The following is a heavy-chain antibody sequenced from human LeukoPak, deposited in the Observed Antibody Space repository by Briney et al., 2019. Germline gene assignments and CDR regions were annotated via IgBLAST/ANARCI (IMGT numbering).Heavy chain of an antibody. CDR3: AREGVTMVRTRVLYYYYGMDV. V-gene: IGHV1-69*13. CDR1: GGTFSSYA. D-gene: IGHD3-10*01. Sequence: ASVTVSCTASGGTFSSYAISWVRQAPGQGLEWMGGIIPIFGTANYAQKFQGRVTITADESTSTAYMELSSLRSEDTAVYYCAREGVTMVRTRVLYYYYGMDVWGQGTTVTVSS. J-gene: IGHJ6*02. CDR2: IIPIFGTA.